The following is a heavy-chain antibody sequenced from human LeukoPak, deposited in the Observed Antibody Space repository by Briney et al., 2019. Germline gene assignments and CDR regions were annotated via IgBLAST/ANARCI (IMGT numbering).Heavy chain of an antibody. J-gene: IGHJ4*02. CDR3: ARDKPLDY. CDR1: GGSISSGGYY. D-gene: IGHD1-14*01. V-gene: IGHV4-30-2*01. Sequence: SETLSLTCTVSGGSISSGGYYWSWIRQPPGKGLEWIGYIYHSGSTYYNPSLKGRVTISVDRSKNQFSLKLSPVTAADTAVYYCARDKPLDYWGQGTLVTVSS. CDR2: IYHSGST.